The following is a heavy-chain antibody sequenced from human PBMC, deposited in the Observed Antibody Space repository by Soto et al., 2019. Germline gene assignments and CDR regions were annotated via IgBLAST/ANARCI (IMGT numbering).Heavy chain of an antibody. CDR2: ISYHGNE. V-gene: IGHV3-30*18. D-gene: IGHD2-2*01. J-gene: IGHJ6*02. CDR1: GFTFSDYG. CDR3: AKLAVVVPATPHDYMDV. Sequence: QVRLVESGGGVVQPGRSLRLSCVASGFTFSDYGMHWVRHSPGKGLEWVAVISYHGNEYYSDSVKGRLTISRDNSEKTLYLQMNSLRAEDTAVYYCAKLAVVVPATPHDYMDVWGQGTAVTVSS.